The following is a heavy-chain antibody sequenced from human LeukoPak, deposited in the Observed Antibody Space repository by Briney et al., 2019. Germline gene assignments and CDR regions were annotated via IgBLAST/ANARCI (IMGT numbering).Heavy chain of an antibody. CDR3: AAWYSGSHDY. D-gene: IGHD1-26*01. J-gene: IGHJ4*02. Sequence: GGSLRLSCAASGFXFSSYWISWVRQAPGKGLEWVANIKQDGSEKYYVDSVKGRFTISRDNAKNSLYLQMNSLRAEDTAVYYCAAWYSGSHDYWGQGTLVTVSS. V-gene: IGHV3-7*05. CDR1: GFXFSSYW. CDR2: IKQDGSEK.